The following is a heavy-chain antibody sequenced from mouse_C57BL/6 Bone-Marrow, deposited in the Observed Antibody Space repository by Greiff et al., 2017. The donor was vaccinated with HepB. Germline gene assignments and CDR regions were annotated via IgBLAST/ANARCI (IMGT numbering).Heavy chain of an antibody. CDR2: IDPSDSYT. Sequence: QVQLQQPGDELVKPGASVKLSCKASGYTFTSYWMQWVKQRPGQGLEWIGEIDPSDSYTNYQHKFKGKATLTVDTSSSTAYMQLSSLTSEDSAVDYCARSSYYDYGGYYYAMDYWGQGTSVTVSS. D-gene: IGHD2-4*01. V-gene: IGHV1-50*01. J-gene: IGHJ4*01. CDR3: ARSSYYDYGGYYYAMDY. CDR1: GYTFTSYW.